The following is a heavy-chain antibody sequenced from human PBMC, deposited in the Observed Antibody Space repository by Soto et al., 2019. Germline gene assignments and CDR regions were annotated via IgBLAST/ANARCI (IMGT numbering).Heavy chain of an antibody. CDR2: IPSSGRST. Sequence: EVQLLESGGGLVQPGGSLRLSCAASGFTFSSYAMSWVRQAPGKGLEWVSTIPSSGRSTYYADSVKGRFTISRDNSKNTLYLQMNSVRAEDTAGYYCAKDLGSSGWYFDYRGQGTLVTVSS. CDR3: AKDLGSSGWYFDY. J-gene: IGHJ4*02. D-gene: IGHD6-19*01. V-gene: IGHV3-23*01. CDR1: GFTFSSYA.